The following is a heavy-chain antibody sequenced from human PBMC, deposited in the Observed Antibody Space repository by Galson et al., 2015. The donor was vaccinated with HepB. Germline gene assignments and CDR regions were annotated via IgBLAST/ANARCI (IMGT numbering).Heavy chain of an antibody. J-gene: IGHJ6*03. CDR2: IRSKANSYAT. CDR1: GFTFSGSA. CDR3: AKLPEAIYYYYYMDV. V-gene: IGHV3-73*01. Sequence: SLRLSCAASGFTFSGSAMHWVRQASGKGLEWVGRIRSKANSYATAYAASVKGRFTISRDDSKNTLYLQMNSLRAEDTAVYYCAKLPEAIYYYYYMDVWGKGTTVTVSS.